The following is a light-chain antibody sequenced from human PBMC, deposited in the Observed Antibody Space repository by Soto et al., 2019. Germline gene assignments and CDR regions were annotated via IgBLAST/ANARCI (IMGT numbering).Light chain of an antibody. Sequence: QSVLTQPASVSGSPGQSITISCTGTSSDIGGYNYVSWYQQHPGKVTKLLISDVTNRPSGVSNRFSGSKSANTASLTIFGLRAEDGAENYCSSYTSGTTFVFGPGPKFPVL. V-gene: IGLV2-14*03. J-gene: IGLJ1*01. CDR3: SSYTSGTTFV. CDR2: DVT. CDR1: SSDIGGYNY.